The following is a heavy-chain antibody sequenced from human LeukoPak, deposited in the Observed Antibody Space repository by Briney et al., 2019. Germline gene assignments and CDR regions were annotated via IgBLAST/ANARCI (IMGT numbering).Heavy chain of an antibody. CDR1: GFTFGSYA. Sequence: PGGSLRLSCAAPGFTFGSYAMSWVRQAPGKGLEWVSGISTSGGTTSYAESVKGRFTVSRDNPRNTLYMEMNSLRDEDTAVYYCAVMHRYYDGRGYWVQWGQGTLVTVSS. CDR3: AVMHRYYDGRGYWVQ. CDR2: ISTSGGTT. J-gene: IGHJ4*02. D-gene: IGHD3-22*01. V-gene: IGHV3-23*01.